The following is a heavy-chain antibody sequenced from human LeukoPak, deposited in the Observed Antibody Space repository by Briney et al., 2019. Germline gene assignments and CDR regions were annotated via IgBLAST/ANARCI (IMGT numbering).Heavy chain of an antibody. Sequence: ASVKVSCKASGYTFTNYDINWVRQATGQGPEWMGWMNPKSGNTGYAQKFQGRVTMTRNTSISTAYMELGSLRSDDTAVYYCARDPGSGSDYEESFDYWGQGTLVTVSS. CDR2: MNPKSGNT. CDR3: ARDPGSGSDYEESFDY. V-gene: IGHV1-8*01. J-gene: IGHJ4*02. D-gene: IGHD3-10*01. CDR1: GYTFTNYD.